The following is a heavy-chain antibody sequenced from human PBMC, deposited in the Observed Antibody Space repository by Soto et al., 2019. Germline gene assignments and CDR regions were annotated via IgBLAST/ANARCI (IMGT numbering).Heavy chain of an antibody. CDR3: ARDRGPIAARPPYYYYYGMDV. CDR1: GGSISSGGYY. D-gene: IGHD6-6*01. J-gene: IGHJ6*02. V-gene: IGHV4-31*03. CDR2: IYYSGST. Sequence: QVQLQESGPGLVKPSQTLSLTCTVSGGSISSGGYYWSWIRQHPGKGLEWIGYIYYSGSTYYNPSLKSRVTISVDTSKNQFSLKLSSVTAADTAVYYCARDRGPIAARPPYYYYYGMDVWGQGTTVTVSS.